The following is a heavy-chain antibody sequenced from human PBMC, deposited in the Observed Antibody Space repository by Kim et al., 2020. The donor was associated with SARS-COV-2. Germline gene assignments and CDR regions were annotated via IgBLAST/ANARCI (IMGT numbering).Heavy chain of an antibody. V-gene: IGHV4-39*07. D-gene: IGHD6-19*01. J-gene: IGHJ6*02. Sequence: YNPSLKSRVTISVDTSKNQFSLKLSSVTAADTAVYYCALSSDYYYYGMDVWGQGTTVTVSS. CDR3: ALSSDYYYYGMDV.